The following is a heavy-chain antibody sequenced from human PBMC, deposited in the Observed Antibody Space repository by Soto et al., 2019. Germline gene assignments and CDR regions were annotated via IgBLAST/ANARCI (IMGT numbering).Heavy chain of an antibody. J-gene: IGHJ4*02. CDR1: GGSVSSGSYY. Sequence: SETLSLTCTVSGGSVSSGSYYWSWIRQPPGKGLEWIGYIYYSGSTNYNPSLKSRVTISVDTSKNQFSLKLSSVTAADTAVYYCAREPIAVAGIYFDYWGQGTLVTVSS. CDR3: AREPIAVAGIYFDY. D-gene: IGHD6-19*01. CDR2: IYYSGST. V-gene: IGHV4-61*01.